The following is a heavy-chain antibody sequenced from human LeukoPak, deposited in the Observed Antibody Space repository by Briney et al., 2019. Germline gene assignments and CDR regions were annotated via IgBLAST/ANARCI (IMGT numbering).Heavy chain of an antibody. V-gene: IGHV4-59*01. J-gene: IGHJ4*02. CDR3: ARDRRGYSSGWYVDY. D-gene: IGHD6-19*01. CDR2: IYYSGST. CDR1: GGSISSYY. Sequence: SETLSLTCTVSGGSISSYYWSSIRQRPRRGQERIGYIYYSGSTNYNPSLKSRVTISVDTSKNQFSLKLSSVTAADTAVYYCARDRRGYSSGWYVDYWGQGTLVTVSS.